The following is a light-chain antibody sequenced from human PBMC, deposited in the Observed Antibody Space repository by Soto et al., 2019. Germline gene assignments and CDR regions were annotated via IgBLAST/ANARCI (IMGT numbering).Light chain of an antibody. CDR1: QSISRW. V-gene: IGKV1-5*03. J-gene: IGKJ1*01. Sequence: IEINQSPSILSASVGDRVTITGRASQSISRWLAWFQQTTGKAPNLLISEASSLHSGVPSRFRGSGSGTEFTLSLSRLQPDDFETYYCQQYYSFPRTFGQGTKVDIK. CDR2: EAS. CDR3: QQYYSFPRT.